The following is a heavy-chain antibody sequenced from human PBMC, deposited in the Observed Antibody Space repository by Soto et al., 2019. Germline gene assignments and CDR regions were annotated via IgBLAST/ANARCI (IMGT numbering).Heavy chain of an antibody. V-gene: IGHV3-30*18. CDR3: AKGGRGPAQLERLGY. CDR1: GFTFSSYG. J-gene: IGHJ4*02. Sequence: PGGSLRLSCAASGFTFSSYGMHWVRQAPGKGLEWVAVISYDGSNKYYADSVKGRFTISRDNSKNTLYLQMNSLRAEDTAVYYCAKGGRGPAQLERLGYWGQGTLVTVSS. D-gene: IGHD1-1*01. CDR2: ISYDGSNK.